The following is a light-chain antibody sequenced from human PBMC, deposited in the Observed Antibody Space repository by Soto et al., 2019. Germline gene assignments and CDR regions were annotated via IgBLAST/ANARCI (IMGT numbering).Light chain of an antibody. Sequence: QSVLTQPASVSGSPGQSITISCTGSRSDIGDYDYVSWYQQHPGKAPKVLISEVSNRPSGVSNRFSGSNSGNSASLTISGLQAQDEADYYCTSYTTGNTRVFGTGTKLTVL. CDR2: EVS. V-gene: IGLV2-14*01. CDR1: RSDIGDYDY. J-gene: IGLJ1*01. CDR3: TSYTTGNTRV.